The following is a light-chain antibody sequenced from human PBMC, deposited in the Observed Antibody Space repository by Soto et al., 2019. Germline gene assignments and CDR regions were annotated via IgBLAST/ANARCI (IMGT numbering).Light chain of an antibody. V-gene: IGKV3-20*01. CDR3: QQYGKSPPT. Sequence: EIVVTQSPDTLSLSPGEIATLSCSASQSVSRTYLAWYQQKPCQAPRLLIYDASNRATGFPARFSGSGSGTDFTLTISRLEPEDFAVYYCQQYGKSPPTFGQGTKVDIK. CDR2: DAS. CDR1: QSVSRTY. J-gene: IGKJ1*01.